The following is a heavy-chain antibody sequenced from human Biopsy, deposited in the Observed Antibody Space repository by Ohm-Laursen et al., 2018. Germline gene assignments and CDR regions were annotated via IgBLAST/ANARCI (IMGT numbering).Heavy chain of an antibody. D-gene: IGHD2-8*01. CDR3: ARDPLNGHKHFDY. CDR2: INCKTGAT. V-gene: IGHV1-2*02. J-gene: IGHJ4*02. CDR1: SYTFTDYN. Sequence: GASVKVSCKASSYTFTDYNIHWMRQAPGQGLEWPGYINCKTGATNYAQKFQGTVTMTRDTSISTAYLALGSLRSADTAIYYCARDPLNGHKHFDYWGQGSLVTVSS.